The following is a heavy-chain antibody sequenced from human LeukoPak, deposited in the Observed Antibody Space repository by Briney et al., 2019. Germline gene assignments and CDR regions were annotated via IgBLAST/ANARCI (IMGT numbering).Heavy chain of an antibody. D-gene: IGHD6-13*01. Sequence: ASVKVSCKASGYTFTGYYMHWVRQAPGQGLEWMGWINPNSGATTYAQNFQGRVTMTRDTSTGTVYMELSRLMSDDTAVYFCARADPAASDFDYWVQGTLVTVSS. J-gene: IGHJ4*02. CDR3: ARADPAASDFDY. CDR1: GYTFTGYY. CDR2: INPNSGAT. V-gene: IGHV1-2*02.